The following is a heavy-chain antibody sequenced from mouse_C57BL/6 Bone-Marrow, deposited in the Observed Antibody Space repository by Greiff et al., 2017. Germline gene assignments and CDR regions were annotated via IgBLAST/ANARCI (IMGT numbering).Heavy chain of an antibody. J-gene: IGHJ4*01. CDR2: MHPNGGSP. CDR3: ACSYDYDGYTMDY. D-gene: IGHD2-4*01. Sequence: QVQLQQPGAELVKPGASVKLSCKASGYTFTNYWMHWVKQRPGQGLEWIGMMHPNGGSPDYNEKFKSEATLSVDKSSRTAYMELSSLTSEDSAVYYWACSYDYDGYTMDYWGQGTAVTVSA. V-gene: IGHV1-64*01. CDR1: GYTFTNYW.